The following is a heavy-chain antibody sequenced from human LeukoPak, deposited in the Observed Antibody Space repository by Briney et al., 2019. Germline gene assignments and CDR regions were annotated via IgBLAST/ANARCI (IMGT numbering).Heavy chain of an antibody. V-gene: IGHV1-69-2*01. D-gene: IGHD6-19*01. CDR2: FDPEDGET. CDR1: GYTFTDYY. Sequence: ATVKISCKASGYTFTDYYMHWVQQAPGKGLEWMGGFDPEDGETIYAQKFQGRVTMTEDTSTDTAYMELSSLRSEDTAVYYCATGNIAVAGDFDYWGQGTLVTVSS. J-gene: IGHJ4*02. CDR3: ATGNIAVAGDFDY.